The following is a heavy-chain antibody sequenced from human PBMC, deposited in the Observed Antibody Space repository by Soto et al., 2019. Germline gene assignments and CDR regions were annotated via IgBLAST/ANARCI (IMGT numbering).Heavy chain of an antibody. V-gene: IGHV2-70*01. J-gene: IGHJ6*02. CDR1: GFSLSTSGMC. CDR3: ALIVRGYSGPKCMDV. Sequence: SGPTLVNPTQTVTLTCTFSGFSLSTSGMCVSWIRQPPGKALEWLALIDWDDDKYYSTSLKTRLTISKDTSKNQVVLTMTNMDPVDTATYYCALIVRGYSGPKCMDVWGQGTMVTVSS. CDR2: IDWDDDK. D-gene: IGHD5-12*01.